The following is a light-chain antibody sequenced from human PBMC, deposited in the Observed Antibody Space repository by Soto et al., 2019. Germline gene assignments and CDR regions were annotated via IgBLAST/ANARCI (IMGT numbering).Light chain of an antibody. Sequence: QSVLTQPPSVSGSPGQSGTISCTGISSSIGAGYDVHWYQQLPGTAPKLLIYRNTNRPSGVPDRFSGSKSGTSASLAITGLQAEDEADYYCQSCDSSLSGSGVFGTGTKVTVL. CDR3: QSCDSSLSGSGV. CDR2: RNT. CDR1: SSSIGAGYD. V-gene: IGLV1-40*01. J-gene: IGLJ1*01.